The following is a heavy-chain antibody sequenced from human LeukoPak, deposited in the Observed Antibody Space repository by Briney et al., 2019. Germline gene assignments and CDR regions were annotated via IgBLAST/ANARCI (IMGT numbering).Heavy chain of an antibody. J-gene: IGHJ3*02. CDR3: ASRDYEGAFDI. V-gene: IGHV5-51*01. D-gene: IGHD4-17*01. CDR2: IYPGDSDT. CDR1: GYSFTSYW. Sequence: GGSLRLSCKGSGYSFTSYWIGWVRQMPGKGLEWMGIIYPGDSDTRYSPSFQGQVTISADKSISTAYLQWSSLKASDTAMYYCASRDYEGAFDIWGQGTMVTVSS.